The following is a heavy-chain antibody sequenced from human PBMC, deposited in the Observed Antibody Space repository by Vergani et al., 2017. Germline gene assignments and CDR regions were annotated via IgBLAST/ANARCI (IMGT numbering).Heavy chain of an antibody. CDR1: GYTFTSYY. Sequence: QVQLVQSGAEVKKPGASVKVSCKASGYTFTSYYMHWVRQAPGQGLEWMGIINPSGGSTSYAQKFQGRVTMTRDTSTSTVYMELSSLRSEDTAVYYCARSLGCSGGSCYNYDSWGQGTLVTVSS. D-gene: IGHD2-15*01. J-gene: IGHJ4*02. CDR3: ARSLGCSGGSCYNYDS. CDR2: INPSGGST. V-gene: IGHV1-46*01.